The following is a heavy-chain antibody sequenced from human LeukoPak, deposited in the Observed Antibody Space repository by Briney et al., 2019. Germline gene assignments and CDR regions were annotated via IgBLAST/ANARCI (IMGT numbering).Heavy chain of an antibody. CDR1: GGSISRYY. V-gene: IGHV4-59*01. Sequence: SETLSLTCTVSGGSISRYYWSWIRQPPGKGLEWIGYIYTSGSTNYNPSLKSRVTISVDTSKNQFSLKLSSVTAADTAVYYCARGAAATYWGQGTLVTVSS. CDR3: ARGAAATY. CDR2: IYTSGST. J-gene: IGHJ4*02. D-gene: IGHD6-13*01.